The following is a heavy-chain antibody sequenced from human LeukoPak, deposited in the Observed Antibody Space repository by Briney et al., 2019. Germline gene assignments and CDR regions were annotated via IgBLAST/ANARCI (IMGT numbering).Heavy chain of an antibody. Sequence: SETLSLTCTVSSGSISSYYWSWIRRPPGKGLEWIGYIYYSGSTNYNPSLKSRVTISVDTSKNQFSLKLSSVTAADTAVYYCARVQAYGGKGYFDYWGQGTLVTVSS. D-gene: IGHD4-23*01. CDR2: IYYSGST. CDR3: ARVQAYGGKGYFDY. CDR1: SGSISSYY. V-gene: IGHV4-59*01. J-gene: IGHJ4*02.